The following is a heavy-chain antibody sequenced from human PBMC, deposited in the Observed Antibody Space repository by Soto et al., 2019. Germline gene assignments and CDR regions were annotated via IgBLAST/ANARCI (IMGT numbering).Heavy chain of an antibody. J-gene: IGHJ4*02. D-gene: IGHD2-8*01. Sequence: GGSLRLSCAASGFTFNNYAMSWVRQAPGKGPEYVSTISSNGGTTYYANSVKGRFTISRDNSKNTLYLQMGSLRVDDMAVYYCARDQGPGFVYSFDYWGQGTLVTVSS. CDR1: GFTFNNYA. CDR3: ARDQGPGFVYSFDY. CDR2: ISSNGGTT. V-gene: IGHV3-64*01.